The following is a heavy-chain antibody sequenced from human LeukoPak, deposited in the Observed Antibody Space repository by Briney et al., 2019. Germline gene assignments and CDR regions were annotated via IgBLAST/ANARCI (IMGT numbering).Heavy chain of an antibody. J-gene: IGHJ4*02. D-gene: IGHD6-19*01. CDR2: ISWNSGTI. V-gene: IGHV3-9*02. Sequence: GGSLRLSCAGSGFISNNYAMHWVRQPPGKGLEWVSGISWNSGTIDYADSVRGRFTISRDNAKNSLYLQMDSLRVEDTAFYYCAKDNRRHYTSGPNPDSLHWGQGALVTVSS. CDR1: GFISNNYA. CDR3: AKDNRRHYTSGPNPDSLH.